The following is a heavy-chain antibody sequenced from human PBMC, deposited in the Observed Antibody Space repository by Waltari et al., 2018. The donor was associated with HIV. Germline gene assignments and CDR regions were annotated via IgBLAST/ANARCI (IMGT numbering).Heavy chain of an antibody. J-gene: IGHJ6*02. CDR1: GYALTELS. V-gene: IGHV1-24*01. CDR3: ATEGISMVRGVYGMDV. D-gene: IGHD3-10*01. CDR2: FDPEDGET. Sequence: QVHLVQSGAAVKKPGASVEVSCKVSGYALTELSMHWVRQAPGQGLERMGGFDPEDGETIDAQKFQGRVTMTEDTSTDTAYMELSSLRSEDTAVYYCATEGISMVRGVYGMDVWGQGTVTVSS.